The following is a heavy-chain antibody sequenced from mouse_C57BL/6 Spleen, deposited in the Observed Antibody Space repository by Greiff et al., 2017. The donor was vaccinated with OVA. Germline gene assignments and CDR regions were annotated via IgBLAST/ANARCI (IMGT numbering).Heavy chain of an antibody. CDR1: GYTFTSYW. J-gene: IGHJ4*01. Sequence: QVQLQQPGAELVRPGSSVKLSCKASGYTFTSYWMDWVKQRPGQGLEWIGNIYPSDSETHYNQKFKDKATLTVDKYSSTAYMQLSSLTSADSAVYYCARKYGDSSGHYAMDYWGQGTSVTVSS. D-gene: IGHD3-2*02. CDR3: ARKYGDSSGHYAMDY. CDR2: IYPSDSET. V-gene: IGHV1-61*01.